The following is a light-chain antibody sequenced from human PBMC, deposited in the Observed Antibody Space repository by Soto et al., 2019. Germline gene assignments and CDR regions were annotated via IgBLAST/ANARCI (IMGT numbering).Light chain of an antibody. Sequence: EIVLTQSPGTLSLSPGERAILSCRASQNVNNNYLAWYQQKPGQSPRLLIYGASSRATGIPDRFSGSGSGKDFTLTISRLEPEDFVVYFCQQYGASPWTFGQGTKVEIK. CDR3: QQYGASPWT. CDR2: GAS. V-gene: IGKV3-20*01. CDR1: QNVNNNY. J-gene: IGKJ1*01.